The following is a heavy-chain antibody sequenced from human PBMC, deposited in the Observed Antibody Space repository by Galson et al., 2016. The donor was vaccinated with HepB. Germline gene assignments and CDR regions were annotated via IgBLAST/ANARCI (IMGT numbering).Heavy chain of an antibody. D-gene: IGHD2-8*02. J-gene: IGHJ4*02. CDR3: AREPLIVLVVGSYYFDS. Sequence: SVKVSCKAAGGTFSNYAISWVRQAPGQGLEWMGGIMPLFGAANSAQKFQDRVTITAESTSTVYMELSSLTSEDTAVYYCAREPLIVLVVGSYYFDSWGLGTRVAVSS. V-gene: IGHV1-69*13. CDR1: GGTFSNYA. CDR2: IMPLFGAA.